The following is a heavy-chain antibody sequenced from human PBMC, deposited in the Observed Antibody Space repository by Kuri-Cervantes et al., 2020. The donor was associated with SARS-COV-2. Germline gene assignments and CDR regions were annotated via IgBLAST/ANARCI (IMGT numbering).Heavy chain of an antibody. CDR3: ASSGGDYYDSSGYSLFDY. J-gene: IGHJ4*02. CDR1: GGSISSGDYY. D-gene: IGHD3-22*01. Sequence: SETLSLTCTVSGGSISSGDYYWSWIRQPPGKGLEWIGYIYYSGSTYYNPSLKSRVTISVDTSKNQFSLKLSSVTAADTAVYYCASSGGDYYDSSGYSLFDYWGQGTLVTVSS. CDR2: IYYSGST. V-gene: IGHV4-30-4*02.